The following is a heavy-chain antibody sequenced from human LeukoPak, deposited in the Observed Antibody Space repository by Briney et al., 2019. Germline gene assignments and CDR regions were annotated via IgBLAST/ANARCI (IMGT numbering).Heavy chain of an antibody. CDR2: ISAYNGNT. V-gene: IGHV1-18*01. CDR1: GYTFTSYG. D-gene: IGHD2-21*02. CDR3: ALSGIVVVTAXYPDDXFDI. Sequence: ASVKVSCKASGYTFTSYGISWVRQAPGQGLEWMGWISAYNGNTNYAQKLQGRVTMTTDTSTSTAYMELRSLRSDDTAVYYCALSGIVVVTAXYPDDXFDIXXXXTMVTVSS. J-gene: IGHJ3*02.